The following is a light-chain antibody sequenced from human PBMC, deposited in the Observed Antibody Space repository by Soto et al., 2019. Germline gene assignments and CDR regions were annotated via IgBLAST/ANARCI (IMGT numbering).Light chain of an antibody. Sequence: EIVLTQSPGTLSLSPGERATLSCRASQSVSSSYLAWYQQKPGQAPRPLIYGASSRAIGIPDRFSGSGSGTDFTLTISRLEPEDFATYYCQQLNSFPIPFGPGTKVDIK. J-gene: IGKJ3*01. CDR2: GAS. CDR3: QQLNSFPIP. V-gene: IGKV3-20*01. CDR1: QSVSSSY.